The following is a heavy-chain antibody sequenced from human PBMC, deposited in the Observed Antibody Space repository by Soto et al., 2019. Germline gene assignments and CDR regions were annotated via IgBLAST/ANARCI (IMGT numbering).Heavy chain of an antibody. Sequence: PGGSLRLSCAASGFKFSNYAMSWVRQAPGKGLEWVSLISATGGGTYYADSVKGRFTISRDNSHNTLYLQVHSLTAEDTAVYYCAKDRREGGNSAFYFDFWGQGAQVTVSS. CDR3: AKDRREGGNSAFYFDF. J-gene: IGHJ4*02. CDR1: GFKFSNYA. V-gene: IGHV3-23*01. CDR2: ISATGGGT. D-gene: IGHD3-16*01.